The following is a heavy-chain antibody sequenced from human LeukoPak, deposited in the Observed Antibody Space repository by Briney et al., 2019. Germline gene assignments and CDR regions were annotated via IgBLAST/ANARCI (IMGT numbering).Heavy chain of an antibody. CDR2: ISIAGDT. J-gene: IGHJ3*02. CDR1: GFSFSSYD. Sequence: RGSLRLSCAASGFSFSSYDMRWVREAAGKGQEWVSAISIAGDTYSPDSVKGRFTISRENANNCIYLQMNSLTAADTAVYYCVRAHVGAALAFDIWGKETMATVSS. D-gene: IGHD6-25*01. V-gene: IGHV3-13*01. CDR3: VRAHVGAALAFDI.